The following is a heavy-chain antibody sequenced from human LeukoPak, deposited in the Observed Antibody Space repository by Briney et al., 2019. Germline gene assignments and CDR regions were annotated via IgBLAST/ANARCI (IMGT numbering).Heavy chain of an antibody. J-gene: IGHJ4*02. CDR1: GFTFSNYA. V-gene: IGHV3-30-3*02. Sequence: GGSLRLSCAASGFTFSNYAMHWVRQAPGKGLEWLAVISFDGNNEYYADSVKGRFTISRDNSKNTLYLQMNSLRAEDTAVYYCAKTTVTTYFFDYWGQGTLVTVSS. CDR3: AKTTVTTYFFDY. CDR2: ISFDGNNE. D-gene: IGHD4-11*01.